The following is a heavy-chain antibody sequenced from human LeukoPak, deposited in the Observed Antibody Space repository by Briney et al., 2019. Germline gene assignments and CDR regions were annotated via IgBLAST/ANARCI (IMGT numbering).Heavy chain of an antibody. CDR2: ISYDGSNK. CDR1: GFTFSSYA. CDR3: ARKWFGESYYFDY. J-gene: IGHJ4*02. Sequence: GGSLRLSCAASGFTFSSYAMHWVRQAPGKGLEWVAVISYDGSNKYYADSVKGRFTISRDNSKNTLYLQMNSLRAEDTAVYYCARKWFGESYYFDYWGQGTLVTVSS. V-gene: IGHV3-30-3*01. D-gene: IGHD3-10*01.